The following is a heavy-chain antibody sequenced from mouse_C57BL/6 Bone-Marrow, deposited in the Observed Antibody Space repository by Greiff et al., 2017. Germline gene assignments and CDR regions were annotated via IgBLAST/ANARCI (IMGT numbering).Heavy chain of an antibody. J-gene: IGHJ4*01. Sequence: VQLQQSGAELVRPGASVTLSCKASGYTFTDYEMHWVKQTPVHGLEWIGAIDPDTGGTAYNQKFQGKAILTADKSYSTAYMELRSLTSVDSAVYYCTRITTVVATCAMYYWGQGTSVTVSS. CDR1: GYTFTDYE. D-gene: IGHD1-1*01. V-gene: IGHV1-15*01. CDR2: IDPDTGGT. CDR3: TRITTVVATCAMYY.